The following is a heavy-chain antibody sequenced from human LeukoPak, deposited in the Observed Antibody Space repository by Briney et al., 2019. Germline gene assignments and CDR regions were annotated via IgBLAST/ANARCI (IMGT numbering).Heavy chain of an antibody. J-gene: IGHJ4*02. V-gene: IGHV3-23*01. D-gene: IGHD6-13*01. Sequence: GGSLRLSCAASGFTFSSYAMSWVRQAPGKGLEGVSAISGSGGSTYYADSVKGRFTISRDNSKNTLYLQMNSLRAEDTAVYYCAKDLGSWSYYFDYWGQETLVTVSS. CDR3: AKDLGSWSYYFDY. CDR1: GFTFSSYA. CDR2: ISGSGGST.